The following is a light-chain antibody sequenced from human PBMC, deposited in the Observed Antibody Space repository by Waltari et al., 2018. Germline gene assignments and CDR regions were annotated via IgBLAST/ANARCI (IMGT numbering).Light chain of an antibody. Sequence: IVMTQSPLSLPVTPGATASISCRSSQSLLHSNGYNYLDWYLQKPGQSPQLLIYLGSNRASGVPDRFSGSGSGTDFTLKISRVEAEDVGVYYCMQALQTPPYTFGQGTKLEIK. CDR2: LGS. CDR1: QSLLHSNGYNY. J-gene: IGKJ2*01. V-gene: IGKV2-28*01. CDR3: MQALQTPPYT.